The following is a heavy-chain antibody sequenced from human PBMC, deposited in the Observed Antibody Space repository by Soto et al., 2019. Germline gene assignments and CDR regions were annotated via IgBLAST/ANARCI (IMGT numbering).Heavy chain of an antibody. D-gene: IGHD3-16*01. CDR1: GYTFTSYD. CDR3: ARAEPVRLFSRFDP. V-gene: IGHV1-46*01. CDR2: INPSGGST. Sequence: GASGKVSCKASGYTFTSYDMHWVRQAPGQGLEWMGIINPSGGSTSYAQKFQGRVTMTRDTSTSTVYMEPSSLRSEDTAVYYCARAEPVRLFSRFDPWGHGTLVTVSS. J-gene: IGHJ5*02.